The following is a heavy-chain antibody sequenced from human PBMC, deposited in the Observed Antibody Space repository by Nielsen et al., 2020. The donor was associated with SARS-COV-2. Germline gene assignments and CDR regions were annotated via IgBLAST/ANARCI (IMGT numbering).Heavy chain of an antibody. Sequence: GGSLRLSCAASGFTFSSYAMHWVRQAPGKGLEWVAVISYDGSNKYYADSVKGRFTISRDNSKNTLYLQMNGLRAEDTAVYYCARSFAWGPSSYYYYGMDVWGQGTTVTVSS. CDR2: ISYDGSNK. V-gene: IGHV3-30*04. CDR3: ARSFAWGPSSYYYYGMDV. CDR1: GFTFSSYA. J-gene: IGHJ6*02. D-gene: IGHD7-27*01.